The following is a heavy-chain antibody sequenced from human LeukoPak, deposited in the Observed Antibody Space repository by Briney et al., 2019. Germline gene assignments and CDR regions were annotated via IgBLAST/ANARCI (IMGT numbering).Heavy chain of an antibody. V-gene: IGHV4-4*07. Sequence: SETLSLTCTVSGGSIINYYWSWIRQSAGTGLEWVGRIYITGSTNYNPSLQSRLSMSVDTSKNQFSLRLTSVSAADTAVCYCARLKYYDSTGYSPGYYMDVWGKGITVTVSS. D-gene: IGHD3-22*01. CDR3: ARLKYYDSTGYSPGYYMDV. CDR1: GGSIINYY. J-gene: IGHJ6*03. CDR2: IYITGST.